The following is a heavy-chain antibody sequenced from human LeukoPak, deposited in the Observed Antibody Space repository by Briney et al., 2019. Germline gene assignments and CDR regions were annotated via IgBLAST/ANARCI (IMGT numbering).Heavy chain of an antibody. CDR3: ARNGGGYSYEA. J-gene: IGHJ4*02. CDR2: SYYGGST. D-gene: IGHD5-18*01. V-gene: IGHV4-59*08. Sequence: AETLSLTCTVSGGSISSYYWSWIRQPPGKGLEWIGYSYYGGSTTFNPSLKSRVTISLDTSKNQFSLRLTSVTAADTAVYYCARNGGGYSYEAWGQGTLVTVSS. CDR1: GGSISSYY.